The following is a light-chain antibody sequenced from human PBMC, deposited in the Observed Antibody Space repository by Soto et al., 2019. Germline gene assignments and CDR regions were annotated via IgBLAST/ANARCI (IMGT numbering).Light chain of an antibody. Sequence: QSVLTQPASVSGSPGQSVTISCTGTSNDVGAYKYVSWYQKHPGKAPKLMIYGVSNRPSGISDRFSGSKSGNTAFLTISGLQAEDEADYYCSSYTSSSTLYVFGTGTKVTVL. J-gene: IGLJ1*01. CDR2: GVS. CDR3: SSYTSSSTLYV. V-gene: IGLV2-14*03. CDR1: SNDVGAYKY.